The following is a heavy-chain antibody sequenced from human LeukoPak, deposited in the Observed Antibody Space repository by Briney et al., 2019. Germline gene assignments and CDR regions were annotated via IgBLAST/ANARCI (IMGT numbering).Heavy chain of an antibody. V-gene: IGHV4-30-4*01. CDR3: ARAEDAGYFDY. CDR1: GGSISSGDSY. J-gene: IGHJ4*02. CDR2: IYYSGST. Sequence: SETLSLTCTVSGGSISSGDSYWSWIRQPPGKGLEWIGYIYYSGSTYYNPSLKSRVTIPVDTSKNQFSLKLSSVTAADTAVYYCARAEDAGYFDYWGQGTLVTVSS. D-gene: IGHD3-10*01.